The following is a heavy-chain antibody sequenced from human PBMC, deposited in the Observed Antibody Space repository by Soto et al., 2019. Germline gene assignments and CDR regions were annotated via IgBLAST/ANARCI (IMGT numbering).Heavy chain of an antibody. J-gene: IGHJ4*02. CDR1: GFTFSSYA. D-gene: IGHD3-10*01. CDR2: ISGSSTST. V-gene: IGHV3-23*01. CDR3: AKDPSSGFAMENYFDY. Sequence: EVQLSGSGGGLVQPGGXLRLSCAASGFTFSSYAMSWVRQAPGKGLEWVSAISGSSTSTYYADSVKGRFTISRDNSKNTLYLQMNSLRAEDTAVYYCAKDPSSGFAMENYFDYWGQGTLVTVSS.